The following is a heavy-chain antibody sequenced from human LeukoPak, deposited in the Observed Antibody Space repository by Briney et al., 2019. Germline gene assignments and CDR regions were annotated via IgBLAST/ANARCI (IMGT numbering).Heavy chain of an antibody. V-gene: IGHV4-59*01. CDR2: IYYSGST. J-gene: IGHJ4*02. CDR3: AGDSEYNYGFDY. CDR1: GGSISSYY. Sequence: SETLSLTCTVSGGSISSYYWSWIRQAPGKGLEWIGYIYYSGSTNYNPSLKSRVTISVGTSKNQFSLKLNSVTAADTAVYYCAGDSEYNYGFDYWGQGTLVTVSS. D-gene: IGHD5-18*01.